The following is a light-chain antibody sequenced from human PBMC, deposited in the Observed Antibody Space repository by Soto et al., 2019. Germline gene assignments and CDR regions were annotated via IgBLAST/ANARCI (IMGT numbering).Light chain of an antibody. CDR3: QQYYSTPLT. CDR1: QSVLYSSNNKNY. Sequence: DIVMTQSPDSLAASLGERATINCKSSQSVLYSSNNKNYLAWYQQKPGQPPKLLIYWASTRESGVPDRFSGSGSGTDFTLTISSLQAEDVAVYYCQQYYSTPLTFGGGTKVDIK. J-gene: IGKJ4*01. CDR2: WAS. V-gene: IGKV4-1*01.